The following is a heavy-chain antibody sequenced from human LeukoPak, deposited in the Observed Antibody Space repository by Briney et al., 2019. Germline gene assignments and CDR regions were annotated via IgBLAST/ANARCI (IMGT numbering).Heavy chain of an antibody. CDR1: GGSISSYY. Sequence: PSETLSLTCTVSGGSISSYYWSWIRQPPGKGLEWIGYIYYSGSTNYNPSLKSRVTISVDTSKNQFSLKLSSVTAADTAVYYCARSSRSGGVNYWGQGTLVTVSS. V-gene: IGHV4-59*01. CDR2: IYYSGST. D-gene: IGHD2-15*01. J-gene: IGHJ4*02. CDR3: ARSSRSGGVNY.